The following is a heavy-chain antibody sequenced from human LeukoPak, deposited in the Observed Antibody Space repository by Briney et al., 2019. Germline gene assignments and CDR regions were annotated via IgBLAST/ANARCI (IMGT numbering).Heavy chain of an antibody. CDR1: GYTFTGYY. Sequence: ASVKVSCKASGYTFTGYYMHWVRQAPGQGLEWMGWINPNSGGTNYAQKFQGRVTMTRDTSISTAYMELSRLRSDDTAVYYCARDRLGFGSQWLVRARDLGFDYWGQGTLVTVSS. CDR3: ARDRLGFGSQWLVRARDLGFDY. CDR2: INPNSGGT. J-gene: IGHJ4*02. D-gene: IGHD6-19*01. V-gene: IGHV1-2*02.